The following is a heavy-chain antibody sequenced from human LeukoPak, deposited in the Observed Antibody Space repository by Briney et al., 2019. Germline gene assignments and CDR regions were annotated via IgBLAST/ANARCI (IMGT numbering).Heavy chain of an antibody. CDR3: ARTTYYDFWSGPLTVAFDI. J-gene: IGHJ3*02. CDR2: TYNSGST. V-gene: IGHV4-59*08. CDR1: GGSVSSSH. Sequence: SETLSPTCSVSGGSVSSSHWSWIRQPPGKGLEWIGYTYNSGSTNYNPSFKSRVTISVDTSKNQFSLKLSSVTAADTAVYYCARTTYYDFWSGPLTVAFDIWGQGTMVTVSS. D-gene: IGHD3-3*01.